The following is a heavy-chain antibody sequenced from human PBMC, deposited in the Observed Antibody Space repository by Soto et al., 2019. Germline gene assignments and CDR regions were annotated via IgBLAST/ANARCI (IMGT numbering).Heavy chain of an antibody. Sequence: EVQLVESGGGLVKPGGSRRLSCAASGFPFSSYSMNWVRQAPGKGLEWVSSISSSSSYIYYEDSVKGRFTISRDNAKNSLYLQMNSLRAEDTAVYYCARAVSSGWVDYWGQGTLVTVSS. CDR2: ISSSSSYI. J-gene: IGHJ4*02. CDR1: GFPFSSYS. D-gene: IGHD6-19*01. CDR3: ARAVSSGWVDY. V-gene: IGHV3-21*01.